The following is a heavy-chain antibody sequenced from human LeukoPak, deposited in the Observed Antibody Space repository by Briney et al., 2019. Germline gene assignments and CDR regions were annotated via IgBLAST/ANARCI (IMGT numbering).Heavy chain of an antibody. D-gene: IGHD1-26*01. CDR2: INPNSGGT. V-gene: IGHV1-2*02. CDR3: ARPLSGSYADFDY. Sequence: GASVKVSCRASGYTFTAYYMHWVRQAPGQGLEWMGWINPNSGGTNYAQKFQGRVTMTRDTSISTAYMELSRLRSDDTAVYYCARPLSGSYADFDYWGQGTLVTVSS. J-gene: IGHJ4*02. CDR1: GYTFTAYY.